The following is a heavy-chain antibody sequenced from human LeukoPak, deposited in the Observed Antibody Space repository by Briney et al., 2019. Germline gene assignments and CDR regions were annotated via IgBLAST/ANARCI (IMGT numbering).Heavy chain of an antibody. Sequence: GGSLRLSCAASGFTFSSYSMNWVRQAPGKGLEWVSFISSSSCYIYYADSVKGRFTISRDNAKNSLYLQMNSLRAEDTAVYYCARSKAAVTTPPFDYWGQGTLVTVSS. CDR2: ISSSSCYI. D-gene: IGHD4-11*01. V-gene: IGHV3-21*01. CDR1: GFTFSSYS. CDR3: ARSKAAVTTPPFDY. J-gene: IGHJ4*02.